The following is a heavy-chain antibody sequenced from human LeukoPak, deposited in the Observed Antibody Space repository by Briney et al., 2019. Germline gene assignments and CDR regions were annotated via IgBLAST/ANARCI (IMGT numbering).Heavy chain of an antibody. CDR3: AKDPRGSYYPYFDY. CDR2: IKQDGSEK. CDR1: GFTFSSYW. J-gene: IGHJ4*02. Sequence: GGSLRLSCAASGFTFSSYWMSWVRQAPGKGLEWVANIKQDGSEKYYVDSVKGRFTISRDNSKNTLYLQMNSLRAEDTAVYYCAKDPRGSYYPYFDYWGQGTLVTVSS. D-gene: IGHD1-26*01. V-gene: IGHV3-7*03.